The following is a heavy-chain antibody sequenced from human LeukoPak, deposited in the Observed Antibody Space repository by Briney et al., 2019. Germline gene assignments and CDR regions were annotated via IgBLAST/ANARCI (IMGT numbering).Heavy chain of an antibody. Sequence: GASVKVSCKTSGYTFTSYHMHWVRQAPGQGLEWMGVINPTAGSTSYAQTFQNLQGRVTMTRDTSISTAYMELSRLRSDDTAVYYCAIALWFGEVYFDYWGQGTLVTVSS. D-gene: IGHD3-10*01. CDR3: AIALWFGEVYFDY. J-gene: IGHJ4*02. CDR2: INPTAGST. V-gene: IGHV1-46*01. CDR1: GYTFTSYH.